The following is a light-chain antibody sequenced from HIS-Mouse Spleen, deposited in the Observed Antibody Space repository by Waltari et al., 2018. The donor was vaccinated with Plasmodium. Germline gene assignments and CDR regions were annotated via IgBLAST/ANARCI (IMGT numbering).Light chain of an antibody. J-gene: IGKJ3*01. CDR1: QSVSSN. Sequence: IVMTQSPATLSVSPGERATLSCRASQSVSSNLAWYQQKPGQAPRLRIYGASTRATGIPASFSGSGSGTEFTLTISSLQSEDFAVYYCQQYNNWSFTFGPGTKVDIK. CDR3: QQYNNWSFT. CDR2: GAS. V-gene: IGKV3-15*01.